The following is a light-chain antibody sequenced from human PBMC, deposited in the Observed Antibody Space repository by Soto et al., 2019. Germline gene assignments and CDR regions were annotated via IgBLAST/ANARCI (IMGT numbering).Light chain of an antibody. CDR3: AACDDSLNGYG. J-gene: IGLJ1*01. CDR2: YDD. CDR1: SSNIGNNA. V-gene: IGLV1-36*01. Sequence: QSVLTQPPSVSEAPRQRVTISCSGSSSNIGNNAVNWYQQVPGKAPKLLIYYDDLLPSGVSDRFSGSKSGTSASLAISGLQSEDEADYYCAACDDSLNGYGFGTGTKVTVL.